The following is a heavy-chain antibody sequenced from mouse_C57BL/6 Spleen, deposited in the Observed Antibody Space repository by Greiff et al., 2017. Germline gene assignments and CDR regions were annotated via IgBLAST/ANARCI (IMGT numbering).Heavy chain of an antibody. Sequence: QVQLQPSGAELVGPGASVKMSCKASGYTFTTYPIAWMKQNHGKILEWIGNFHPYKDDTKYNEKFKGKATLTVEKSSSTVYLELSLLTSDDSAVYYCARRYDSSSYEAIDYWGQGTSVTVSS. J-gene: IGHJ4*01. CDR1: GYTFTTYP. CDR3: ARRYDSSSYEAIDY. V-gene: IGHV1-47*01. D-gene: IGHD1-1*01. CDR2: FHPYKDDT.